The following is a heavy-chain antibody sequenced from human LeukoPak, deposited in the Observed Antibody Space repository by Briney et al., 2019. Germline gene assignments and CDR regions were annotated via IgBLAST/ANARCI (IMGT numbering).Heavy chain of an antibody. CDR2: ISYDGSNK. J-gene: IGHJ4*02. D-gene: IGHD1-26*01. Sequence: GGSLRLSCAASGFTFSSYGMHWVRQAPGKGLEWVAVISYDGSNKYYADSVKGRFTISRDNSKNTLYLQMNSLRAEDTAVYYCARDRYSGSYYEGFDYWGQGTLVTVSS. CDR1: GFTFSSYG. CDR3: ARDRYSGSYYEGFDY. V-gene: IGHV3-30*03.